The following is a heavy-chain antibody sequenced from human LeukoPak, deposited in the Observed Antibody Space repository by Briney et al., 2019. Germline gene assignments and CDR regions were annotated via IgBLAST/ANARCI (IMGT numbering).Heavy chain of an antibody. Sequence: PGGSLRLSCAASGFTFSSYAMSWVRQAPGKGLEWVSAISRSGGSTYYADSVRGRFTISRDNSKNTLYLQMNSLRAEDTAVYYCAKDPSLSDIVVVPAFVDYWGQGTLVTVSS. CDR3: AKDPSLSDIVVVPAFVDY. CDR2: ISRSGGST. J-gene: IGHJ4*02. D-gene: IGHD2-2*01. V-gene: IGHV3-23*01. CDR1: GFTFSSYA.